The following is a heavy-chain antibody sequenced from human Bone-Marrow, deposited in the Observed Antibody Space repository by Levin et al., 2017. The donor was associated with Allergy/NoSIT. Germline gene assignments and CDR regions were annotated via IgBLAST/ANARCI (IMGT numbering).Heavy chain of an antibody. J-gene: IGHJ4*02. V-gene: IGHV3-11*05. Sequence: GGSLRLSCAASGFTFSDYYMSWIRQVPGKGLEWVSYISRSSSYTDYADSVKGRFTISRDNAQNSLYLQMNSLRAEDTAVYYCARGVWGHCSGGSCYPYYFDYWGQGTLVTVSS. CDR3: ARGVWGHCSGGSCYPYYFDY. CDR2: ISRSSSYT. CDR1: GFTFSDYY. D-gene: IGHD2-15*01.